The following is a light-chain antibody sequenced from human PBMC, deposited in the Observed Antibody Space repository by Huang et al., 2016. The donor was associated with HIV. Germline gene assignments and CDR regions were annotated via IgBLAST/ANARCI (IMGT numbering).Light chain of an antibody. CDR3: QQYGSSPYT. CDR2: CAS. J-gene: IGKJ2*01. CDR1: QSVSSSY. Sequence: EIVLTQSPGILSLSPGERATLSCRASQSVSSSYLAWYQQKPGQGPRLLIYCASSRATGIPARFSVSGSGTDFTLTISRLEPEDFAVYYCQQYGSSPYTFGQGTKLEIK. V-gene: IGKV3-20*01.